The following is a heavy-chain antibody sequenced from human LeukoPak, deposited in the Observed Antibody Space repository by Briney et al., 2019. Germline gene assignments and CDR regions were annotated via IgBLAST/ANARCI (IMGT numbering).Heavy chain of an antibody. V-gene: IGHV3-23*01. CDR2: LSDAGVRI. Sequence: GGSLRLSCAASGFTFRTYNMNWVRQAPGKGLEWVSGLSDAGVRIFYADSVKGRFTISRDNSKNTLYLQMNSLRAEDTAVYYCARGGGYSYGPTYYFDYWGQGTLVTVSS. D-gene: IGHD5-18*01. CDR1: GFTFRTYN. CDR3: ARGGGYSYGPTYYFDY. J-gene: IGHJ4*02.